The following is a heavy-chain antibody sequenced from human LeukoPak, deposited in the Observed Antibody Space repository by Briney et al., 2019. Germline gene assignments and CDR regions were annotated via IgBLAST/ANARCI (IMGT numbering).Heavy chain of an antibody. D-gene: IGHD3-16*01. CDR2: IRYDGSNK. CDR1: GFTFSSYG. Sequence: GGSLRLSCAASGFTFSSYGMHWVRQAPGKGLEWVAFIRYDGSNKYYADSVKGRFTISRDNSKNTLYLQMNSLRAEDTAVYYCAKEKATLGGQLFAYYLDYWGQGTLVTVSS. J-gene: IGHJ4*02. CDR3: AKEKATLGGQLFAYYLDY. V-gene: IGHV3-30*02.